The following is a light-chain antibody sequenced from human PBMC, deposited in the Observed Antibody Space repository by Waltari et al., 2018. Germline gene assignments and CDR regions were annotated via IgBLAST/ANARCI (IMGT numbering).Light chain of an antibody. CDR1: SGHSSNI. CDR2: VNSDGSH. V-gene: IGLV4-69*01. J-gene: IGLJ3*02. Sequence: QLVLTQSPSASASLGASVKLTCTLSSGHSSNIIAWLQQRPARGPRYVMKVNSDGSHSKGDAIPDRFSGSSSGAERYLTISSLQSEDEADYYCETGGHGTWVFGGGTKLTVL. CDR3: ETGGHGTWV.